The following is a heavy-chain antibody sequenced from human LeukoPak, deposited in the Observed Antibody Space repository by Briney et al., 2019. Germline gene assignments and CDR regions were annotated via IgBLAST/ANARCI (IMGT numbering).Heavy chain of an antibody. Sequence: GGSLRLSCAASGFTFSISWMHWVGQAPGKEPVWVSRINSDGTSASYADSVKGRFTISRDNAKDTLYLQMNSLRAEDTAVYYCARVGQNSGSFFDYWGQGTLVTVSS. D-gene: IGHD3-22*01. CDR1: GFTFSISW. CDR3: ARVGQNSGSFFDY. J-gene: IGHJ4*02. V-gene: IGHV3-74*01. CDR2: INSDGTSA.